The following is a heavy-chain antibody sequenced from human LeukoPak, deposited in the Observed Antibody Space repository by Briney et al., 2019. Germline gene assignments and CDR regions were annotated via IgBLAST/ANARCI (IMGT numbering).Heavy chain of an antibody. CDR3: TRQRPQTETFDY. Sequence: GGSLRLSCAASGFTFSDSPMHWVRQASGKGLEWVGRVRGKANSYATGYAASVKGRFTISRDDSKNTAYLQMNSLIIEDTAVYYCTRQRPQTETFDYWGQGALVTVSS. V-gene: IGHV3-73*01. CDR1: GFTFSDSP. D-gene: IGHD2-21*02. CDR2: VRGKANSYAT. J-gene: IGHJ4*02.